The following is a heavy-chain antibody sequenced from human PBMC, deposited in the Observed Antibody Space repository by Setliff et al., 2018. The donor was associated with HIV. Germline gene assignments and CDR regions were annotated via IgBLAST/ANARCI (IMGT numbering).Heavy chain of an antibody. J-gene: IGHJ3*01. D-gene: IGHD1-26*01. Sequence: GASVKVSCKASGYKFTGHHIQWMRQAPGHGLELMGRIHPNTGSTNYLQEFQGRVTITRDTSMSTVYMALTGLTSDDTAVYYCAKQGYSDSLYAFDVWGQGTMVTVSS. CDR2: IHPNTGST. CDR1: GYKFTGHH. CDR3: AKQGYSDSLYAFDV. V-gene: IGHV1-2*06.